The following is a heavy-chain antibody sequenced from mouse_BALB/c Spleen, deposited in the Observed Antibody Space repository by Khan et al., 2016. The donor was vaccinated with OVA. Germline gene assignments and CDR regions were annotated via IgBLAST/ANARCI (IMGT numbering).Heavy chain of an antibody. CDR3: ATLYGNPLVY. CDR2: IDPANGDT. D-gene: IGHD2-1*01. Sequence: VQLQQSGAELVKPGASVKLSCTASGFNIKDTYIHWMKQRPEQGPEWIGRIDPANGDTEYDPKFQGKAPITADTSSNTAYLHLSILTSEDTAVYYCATLYGNPLVYWGQGTLVTVSA. J-gene: IGHJ3*01. CDR1: GFNIKDTY. V-gene: IGHV14-3*02.